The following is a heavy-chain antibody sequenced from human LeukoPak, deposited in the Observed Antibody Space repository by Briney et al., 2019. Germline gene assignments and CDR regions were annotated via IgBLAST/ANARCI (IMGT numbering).Heavy chain of an antibody. Sequence: GGSLRLSRAASGFTFSSYAMSWVRQAPGKGLEWVSAISGSGGSTYYADSVKGRFTISRDNSKNTLYLQMNSLRAEDTAVYYCAKDGSLDYYDSSGSQEAFDIWGQGTMVTVSS. V-gene: IGHV3-23*01. J-gene: IGHJ3*02. CDR1: GFTFSSYA. CDR2: ISGSGGST. D-gene: IGHD3-22*01. CDR3: AKDGSLDYYDSSGSQEAFDI.